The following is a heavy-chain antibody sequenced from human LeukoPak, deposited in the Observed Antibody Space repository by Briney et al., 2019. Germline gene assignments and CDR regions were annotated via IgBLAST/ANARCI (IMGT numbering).Heavy chain of an antibody. CDR2: IYPNSGGT. CDR3: AREGCSSTTCLTNRFDP. V-gene: IGHV1-2*06. D-gene: IGHD2/OR15-2a*01. J-gene: IGHJ5*02. Sequence: GASVKVSCKASGYTFTGYYMHWVRQARGQGLEWMGRIYPNSGGTNYAQKFQGRFTMTRDTSISTIYMELSRLRSDDTAVYYCAREGCSSTTCLTNRFDPWGQGTLVTVSS. CDR1: GYTFTGYY.